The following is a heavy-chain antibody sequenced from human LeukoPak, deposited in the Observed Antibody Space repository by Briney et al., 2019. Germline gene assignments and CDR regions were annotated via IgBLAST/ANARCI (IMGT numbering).Heavy chain of an antibody. Sequence: SETLSLTCTVSGGSISSYYWSWIRQPPGKGLEWIGYIYYSGSTNYNPSLKSRVTISVDTSKNQFSLKLSSVTAADTAVYYCASTAGQQLVHNYFDYWGQGTLVTVSS. CDR3: ASTAGQQLVHNYFDY. CDR1: GGSISSYY. J-gene: IGHJ4*02. D-gene: IGHD6-13*01. CDR2: IYYSGST. V-gene: IGHV4-59*01.